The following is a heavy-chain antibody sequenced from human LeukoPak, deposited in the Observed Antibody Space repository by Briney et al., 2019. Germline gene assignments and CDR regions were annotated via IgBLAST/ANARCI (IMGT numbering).Heavy chain of an antibody. CDR1: GGSISSSSSNC. V-gene: IGHV4-4*02. Sequence: KPSETLSLTCAVSGGSISSSSSNCWTWVRQPPGKGLEWIGEIYYSGATNYNPSLKSRVTMLLDKSNNQFSLKLNSVTAADTAVYYCARNGGNSDFDYWGQGTLVTVSS. CDR2: IYYSGAT. CDR3: ARNGGNSDFDY. J-gene: IGHJ4*02. D-gene: IGHD4-23*01.